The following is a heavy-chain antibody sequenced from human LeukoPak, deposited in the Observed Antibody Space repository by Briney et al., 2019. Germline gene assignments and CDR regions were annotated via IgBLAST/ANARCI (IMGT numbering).Heavy chain of an antibody. CDR3: ARGGGLDV. Sequence: GGSLRLSCAASGFSFSTFIMNWVRQAPGKGLEWVASINHNGNVNYYVDSVKGRFTISRDNAKNSLYLQMSSLRAEDTAVYFCARGGGLDVWGQGATVTVSS. CDR1: GFSFSTFI. CDR2: INHNGNVN. V-gene: IGHV3-7*03. J-gene: IGHJ6*02. D-gene: IGHD3-16*01.